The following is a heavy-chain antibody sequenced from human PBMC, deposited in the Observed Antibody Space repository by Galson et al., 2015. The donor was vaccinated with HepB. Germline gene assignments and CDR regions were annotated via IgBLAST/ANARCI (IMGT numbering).Heavy chain of an antibody. D-gene: IGHD5-18*01. V-gene: IGHV1-8*01. J-gene: IGHJ5*02. Sequence: SVKVSCKASGYTFTSYDINWVRQATGQGLEWMGRMNPNSGNTGYAQKFQGRVTMTRNTSISTAYMELSSLRSEDTAVYYCARRGQLWLQGNPNWFDPWGQGTLVTVSS. CDR1: GYTFTSYD. CDR3: ARRGQLWLQGNPNWFDP. CDR2: MNPNSGNT.